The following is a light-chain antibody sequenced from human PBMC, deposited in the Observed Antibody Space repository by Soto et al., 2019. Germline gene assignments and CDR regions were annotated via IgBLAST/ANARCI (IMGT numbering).Light chain of an antibody. V-gene: IGLV1-40*01. Sequence: QSVLTQPPSVSGAPGQRVTISCTGSSSNIGAGYDVHWYQQLPGTAPKLLMYGNSNRPSGVPDRFSGSKSGTSASLAITGLHAEDEADYYFQSYDSSLSGSEVFGTGTKLSVL. CDR2: GNS. J-gene: IGLJ1*01. CDR1: SSNIGAGYD. CDR3: QSYDSSLSGSEV.